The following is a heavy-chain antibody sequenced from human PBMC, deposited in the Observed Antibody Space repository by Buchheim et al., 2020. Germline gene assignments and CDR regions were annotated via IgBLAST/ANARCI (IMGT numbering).Heavy chain of an antibody. D-gene: IGHD5-18*01. CDR1: GGPICSISYY. Sequence: QLQLQELGPGLVTASETLSLIRCGSGGPICSISYYWGWLRQPPGKGLEWIGSIYYSGSTYYNPSLKSRVTISVDTHKNQFSPKLSSVTAADPAVYCYAREDTAMVSYWGQGTL. V-gene: IGHV4-39*07. CDR3: AREDTAMVSY. J-gene: IGHJ4*02. CDR2: IYYSGST.